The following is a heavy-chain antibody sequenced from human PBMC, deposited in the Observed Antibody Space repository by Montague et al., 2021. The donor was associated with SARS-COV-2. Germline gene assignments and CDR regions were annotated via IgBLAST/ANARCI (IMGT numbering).Heavy chain of an antibody. Sequence: SLILSCAASGFTVSYFEMNWVRQAPGKGLEWISYISGACTTIYYXYSFKGRFTISRDNAKNSLYLQMHSLRAEDTAVYYCARDLVVTDGISDYWGQGTLVTVSS. CDR2: ISGACTTI. D-gene: IGHD2-8*02. V-gene: IGHV3-48*03. J-gene: IGHJ4*02. CDR3: ARDLVVTDGISDY. CDR1: GFTVSYFE.